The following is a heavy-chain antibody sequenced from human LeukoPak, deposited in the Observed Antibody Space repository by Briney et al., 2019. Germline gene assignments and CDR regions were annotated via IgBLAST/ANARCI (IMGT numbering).Heavy chain of an antibody. CDR2: FDPEDGET. V-gene: IGHV1-24*01. D-gene: IGHD1-26*01. Sequence: VASVKVSCKVSGYTLTELSMHWVRQAPGKGLEWMGGFDPEDGETIYAQKFQGRVTMTEDTSTDTAYMELSSLRSEDTAVYYCATDIVVVGATTTNDYWGQGTLVTVSS. CDR3: ATDIVVVGATTTNDY. J-gene: IGHJ4*02. CDR1: GYTLTELS.